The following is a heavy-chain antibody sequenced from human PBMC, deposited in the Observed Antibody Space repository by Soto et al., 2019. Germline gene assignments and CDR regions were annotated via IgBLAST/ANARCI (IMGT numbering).Heavy chain of an antibody. Sequence: QVQLVQSGAEVKKPGASVKVSCKASGYTFTSYYIHWVRQAPGQGLEWMGIINPSGGSTSYAQKLQGRVTMTRDTSTSTVYMELSILRSEDTAVYYCARSHTDDNWFDPWGQGTLVTVSS. CDR2: INPSGGST. CDR3: ARSHTDDNWFDP. D-gene: IGHD3-3*01. CDR1: GYTFTSYY. V-gene: IGHV1-46*01. J-gene: IGHJ5*02.